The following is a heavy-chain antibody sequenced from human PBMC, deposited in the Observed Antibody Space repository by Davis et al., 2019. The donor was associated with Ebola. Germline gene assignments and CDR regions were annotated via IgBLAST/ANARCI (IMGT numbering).Heavy chain of an antibody. V-gene: IGHV4-34*01. CDR2: INHSGST. CDR1: GGSFSGYY. CDR3: ARESRIAMDV. J-gene: IGHJ6*03. D-gene: IGHD2-21*01. Sequence: PSETLSLTCAVYGGSFSGYYWSWIRQPPGKGLEWIGEINHSGSTNYNPSLKSRVTISVDTSKNQFSLKLSSVTAADTAVYYCARESRIAMDVWGKGTTVTVSS.